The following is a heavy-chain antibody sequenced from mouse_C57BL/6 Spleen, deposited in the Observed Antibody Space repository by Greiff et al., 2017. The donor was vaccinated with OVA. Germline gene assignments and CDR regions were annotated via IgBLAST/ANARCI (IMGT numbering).Heavy chain of an antibody. CDR1: GYSFTGYY. CDR2: INPSTGGT. J-gene: IGHJ4*01. CDR3: ARLLRGDY. Sequence: EVQLQQSGPELVKPGASVKISCKASGYSFTGYYMHWVKQSSEKSLEWIGEINPSTGGTSYNQKFKGKATLTVDKSSSTAYMQLKSLTSEDSAVYYCARLLRGDYWGQGTSVTVSS. D-gene: IGHD1-1*01. V-gene: IGHV1-43*01.